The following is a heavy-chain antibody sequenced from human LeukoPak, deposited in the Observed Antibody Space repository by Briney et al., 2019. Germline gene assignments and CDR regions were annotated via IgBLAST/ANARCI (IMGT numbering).Heavy chain of an antibody. CDR2: IIPIFGTA. CDR1: GYTFTSYY. D-gene: IGHD3-10*01. Sequence: SVKVSCKASGYTFTSYYMHWVRQAPGQGLEWMGGIIPIFGTANYAQKFQGRVTITADESTSTAYMELSSLRSEDTAVYYCARVYVLLWFGELSEVGAFDIWGQGTMVTVSS. J-gene: IGHJ3*02. CDR3: ARVYVLLWFGELSEVGAFDI. V-gene: IGHV1-69*13.